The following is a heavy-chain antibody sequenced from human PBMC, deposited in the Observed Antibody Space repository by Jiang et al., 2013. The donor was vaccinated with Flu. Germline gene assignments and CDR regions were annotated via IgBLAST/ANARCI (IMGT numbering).Heavy chain of an antibody. J-gene: IGHJ4*02. V-gene: IGHV1-24*01. CDR3: ATSIVGATPGYFDY. D-gene: IGHD1-26*01. Sequence: PGKGLEWMGGFDPEDGETIYAQKFQGRVTMTEDTSTDTAYMELSSLRSEDTAVYYCATSIVGATPGYFDYWGQGTLVTVSS. CDR2: FDPEDGET.